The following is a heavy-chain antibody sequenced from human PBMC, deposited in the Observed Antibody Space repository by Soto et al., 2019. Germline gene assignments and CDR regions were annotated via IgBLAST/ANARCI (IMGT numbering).Heavy chain of an antibody. CDR3: AGVPAYYYGSGYDY. D-gene: IGHD3-10*01. CDR2: IWYDGSNK. V-gene: IGHV3-33*01. J-gene: IGHJ4*02. Sequence: QVQLVESGGGVVQPGRSLRLSCAASGFTFSSYGMHWVRQAPGKGLEWVAVIWYDGSNKYYADSVKGRFTIYRDNSKNTLYLQMNSLRAEDTAVYYCAGVPAYYYGSGYDYWGQGTLVTVSS. CDR1: GFTFSSYG.